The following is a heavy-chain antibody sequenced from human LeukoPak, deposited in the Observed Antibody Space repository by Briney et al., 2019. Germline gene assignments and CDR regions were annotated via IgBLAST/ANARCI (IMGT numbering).Heavy chain of an antibody. CDR3: ARRISDILTGYYFDY. CDR1: GYTFTSYG. V-gene: IGHV1-18*01. CDR2: ISAYNDNT. J-gene: IGHJ4*02. D-gene: IGHD3-9*01. Sequence: GASVKVSFKASGYTFTSYGISWVRQAPGQGLEWMGWISAYNDNTNYAQKFQGRVTMTTDTSTSTAYMELRSLRSDDTAVYYCARRISDILTGYYFDYWGQGTLVTVSS.